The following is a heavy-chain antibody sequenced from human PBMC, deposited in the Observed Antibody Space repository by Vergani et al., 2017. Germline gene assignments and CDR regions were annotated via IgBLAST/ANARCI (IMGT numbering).Heavy chain of an antibody. CDR2: ISFDGTNE. J-gene: IGHJ4*02. V-gene: IGHV3-30*18. CDR1: GFALNRHA. CDR3: AKDPTDIVVVPAAIGSG. D-gene: IGHD2-2*01. Sequence: QVQLVESGGGVVQPGTSLRLSCVVSGFALNRHAMYWVRQAPGKGLEWVVGISFDGTNEYYPDLVKGRFTISRDIAKNTLYLQMNSLRAEDTAVYYCAKDPTDIVVVPAAIGSGWGQGTLVTVSS.